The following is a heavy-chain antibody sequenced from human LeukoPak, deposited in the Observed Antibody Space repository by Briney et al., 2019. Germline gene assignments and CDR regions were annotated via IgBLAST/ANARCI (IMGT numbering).Heavy chain of an antibody. J-gene: IGHJ6*03. CDR1: GGSFSGYY. V-gene: IGHV4-34*01. D-gene: IGHD6-6*01. Sequence: SETLSLTCAVYGGSFSGYYWSWIRQPPGKGLEWIGEIDHSGSTNYNPSLKSRVTISVDTSKNQFSLKLSSVTAADTAVYYCARDLAYSSSSGYYYYYMDVWGKGTTVTVSS. CDR2: IDHSGST. CDR3: ARDLAYSSSSGYYYYYMDV.